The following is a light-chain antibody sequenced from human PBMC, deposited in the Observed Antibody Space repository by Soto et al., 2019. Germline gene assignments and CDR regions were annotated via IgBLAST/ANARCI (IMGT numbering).Light chain of an antibody. CDR3: TSYAGGNNV. CDR2: VVN. V-gene: IGLV2-8*01. Sequence: QSALTQPPSASGSPGQSVTISCTGTSSDDGGYNYVSWYQQYPGKVPKLMVYVVNKRPSGVPDRFSGSKSGNTASLTVSGLQADDEADYYCTSYAGGNNVFGTGTKLTVL. J-gene: IGLJ1*01. CDR1: SSDDGGYNY.